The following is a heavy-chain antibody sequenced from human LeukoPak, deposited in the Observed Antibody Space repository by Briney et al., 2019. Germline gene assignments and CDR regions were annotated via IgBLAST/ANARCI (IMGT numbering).Heavy chain of an antibody. CDR3: ARGRYCTDGSCYFDY. V-gene: IGHV4-4*07. D-gene: IGHD2-15*01. J-gene: IGHJ4*02. CDR2: IYTSGTT. CDR1: RGSISTFY. Sequence: PSETLSLTCTVSRGSISTFYWSWIRQPAGKGLEWIGHIYTSGTTNYNPSLKSRVTMSIDTSKNQFSLKLSSVTAADTAVYYCARGRYCTDGSCYFDYWGQGTLVTVSS.